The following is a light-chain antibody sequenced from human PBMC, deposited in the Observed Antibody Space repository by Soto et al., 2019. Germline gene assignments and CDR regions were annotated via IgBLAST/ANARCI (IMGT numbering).Light chain of an antibody. CDR1: QSVSSY. Sequence: EIVLTQSPAPLSLSPGERATLSCRSSQSVSSYLAWYQQKPGQAPRLLIHGASTRATGIPARFSGSGSGTEFTLTISSLQSEEFAVYYCQQYNNWPPPITFGQGTRLEIK. J-gene: IGKJ5*01. CDR2: GAS. V-gene: IGKV3-15*01. CDR3: QQYNNWPPPIT.